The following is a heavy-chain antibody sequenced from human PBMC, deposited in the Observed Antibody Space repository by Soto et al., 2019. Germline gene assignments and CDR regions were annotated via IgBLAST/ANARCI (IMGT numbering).Heavy chain of an antibody. CDR2: ISGSGGST. CDR3: ARRGSGSYYDD. CDR1: GFTFSSYA. V-gene: IGHV3-23*01. D-gene: IGHD1-26*01. J-gene: IGHJ4*02. Sequence: EVQLLESGGGLVQPGGSLRLSCAASGFTFSSYAMRWVRQAPGKGLEWVSAISGSGGSTYYADSVKGRFTISRDNSKNTLYLQMNSLRAEDTAEYYCARRGSGSYYDDWGQGTLVTVSS.